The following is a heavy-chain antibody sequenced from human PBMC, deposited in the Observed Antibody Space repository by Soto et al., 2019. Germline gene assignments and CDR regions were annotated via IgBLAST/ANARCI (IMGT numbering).Heavy chain of an antibody. V-gene: IGHV4-61*01. CDR1: GGSVSSGSYY. CDR3: ARDRDYGGNSDAFDI. Sequence: QVQLQESGPGLVKPSETLSLTCTVSGGSVSSGSYYWSWIRQPPGKGLEWIGYIYYSGSTNYNPSLKSRVTVSVDTSKNQFSRKLSSVTAADTAVYYCARDRDYGGNSDAFDIWGQGTMVTVSS. D-gene: IGHD4-17*01. J-gene: IGHJ3*02. CDR2: IYYSGST.